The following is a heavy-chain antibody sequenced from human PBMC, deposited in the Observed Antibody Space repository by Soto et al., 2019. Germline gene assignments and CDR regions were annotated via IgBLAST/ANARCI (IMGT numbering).Heavy chain of an antibody. CDR2: IKSDGSDT. CDR1: GCTFSNYW. D-gene: IGHD3-10*01. J-gene: IGHJ4*02. V-gene: IGHV3-74*01. Sequence: GGSLRLSCAASGCTFSNYWMNWVRQAPGKGLVWVSDIKSDGSDTSYADSVKGRFTISRDNAKNTLYLQMDSLRAEDTAVYYCARVYSRSGSRYNQEDYSSQGTLVIVSS. CDR3: ARVYSRSGSRYNQEDY.